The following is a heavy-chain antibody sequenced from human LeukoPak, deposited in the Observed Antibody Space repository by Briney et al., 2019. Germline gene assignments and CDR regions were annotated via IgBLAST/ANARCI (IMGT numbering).Heavy chain of an antibody. V-gene: IGHV3-30-3*01. CDR1: GFTFSSYA. D-gene: IGHD2-2*01. Sequence: PGRSLRLSCAASGFTFSSYAMHWVRQAPGKGLEWVAVISYDGSNKYYADSVKGRFTISRDNSKNTLYLQMNSLRAEDTAVYYCARGGQDQLPRRAHRFDPWGQGTLVTVSS. J-gene: IGHJ5*02. CDR2: ISYDGSNK. CDR3: ARGGQDQLPRRAHRFDP.